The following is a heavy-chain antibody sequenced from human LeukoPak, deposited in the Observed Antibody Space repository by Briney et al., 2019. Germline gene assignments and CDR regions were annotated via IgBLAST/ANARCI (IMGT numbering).Heavy chain of an antibody. V-gene: IGHV4-59*01. CDR2: IYYSGGT. CDR1: GGSISSYY. Sequence: PSETLSLTCTVSGGSISSYYWSWIRQPPGKGLEWIGYIYYSGGTNYNPSLKSRVTISVDTSKNQFSLKLSSVTAADTAVYYCARENVGSYYYGMDVWGQGTTVTVSS. D-gene: IGHD3-10*01. CDR3: ARENVGSYYYGMDV. J-gene: IGHJ6*02.